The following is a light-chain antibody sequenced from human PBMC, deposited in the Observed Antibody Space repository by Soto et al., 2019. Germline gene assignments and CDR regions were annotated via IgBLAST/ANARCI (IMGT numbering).Light chain of an antibody. V-gene: IGLV2-14*01. CDR1: SSDVGGYNY. CDR3: SSYTSSSTLVV. J-gene: IGLJ2*01. CDR2: DVS. Sequence: QSALTQPAFVSGSPGQSITISCTGTSSDVGGYNYVSWYQQHPGKAPKLMIYDVSNRPSGVSNRFSGSKSGNTASLTISGLQAEDEADYYCSSYTSSSTLVVFGGGNKVTVL.